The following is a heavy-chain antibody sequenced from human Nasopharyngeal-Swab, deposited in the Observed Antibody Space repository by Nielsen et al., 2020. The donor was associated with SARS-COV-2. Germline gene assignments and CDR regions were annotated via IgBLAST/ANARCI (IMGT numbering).Heavy chain of an antibody. J-gene: IGHJ4*02. CDR3: ALCRTMKLDS. CDR1: GFSLSTSGVG. D-gene: IGHD3-22*01. CDR2: LYWDDDK. Sequence: SGPTLVTPTQTLTLTCTFSGFSLSTSGVGVGWIRQPPGKALEWLALLYWDDDKRYNPSLKTRLTITKGTAENQVVLTMTNVDPVDTATYYCALCRTMKLDSWGQGTLVTVSS. V-gene: IGHV2-5*02.